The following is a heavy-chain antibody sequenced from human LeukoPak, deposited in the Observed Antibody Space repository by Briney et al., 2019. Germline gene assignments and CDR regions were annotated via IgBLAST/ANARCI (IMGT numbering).Heavy chain of an antibody. CDR1: GYTFTGYY. D-gene: IGHD2-15*01. Sequence: ASVKVSCKASGYTFTGYYMHWVRQAPGQGLEWMGWINPDSGGTNFAQTFQGRVTMTRDTSISTAYMELSSLSSDDTAVYYCARGYCSGGSCYSYYYYNYMDVWGKGTTVTVSS. CDR3: ARGYCSGGSCYSYYYYNYMDV. V-gene: IGHV1-2*02. J-gene: IGHJ6*03. CDR2: INPDSGGT.